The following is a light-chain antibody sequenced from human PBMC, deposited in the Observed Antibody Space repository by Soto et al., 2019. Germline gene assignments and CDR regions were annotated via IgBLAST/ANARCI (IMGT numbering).Light chain of an antibody. CDR3: QKYSSAPYT. Sequence: ETVLTQSPGTLSLSAGERAILSCRASQSVNSQFLAWYQQKPGQAPRLLIYGASNRATGIPDRFSASGSETDFTLIITNLEPEAIAVYYCQKYSSAPYTFGQGTRLEIK. CDR1: QSVNSQF. V-gene: IGKV3-20*01. CDR2: GAS. J-gene: IGKJ5*01.